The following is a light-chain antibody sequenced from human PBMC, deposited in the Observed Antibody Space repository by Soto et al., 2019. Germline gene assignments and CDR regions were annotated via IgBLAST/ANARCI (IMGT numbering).Light chain of an antibody. CDR1: QTIRSD. Sequence: AIQMTQSPSSLSASVGDRVTITCRASQTIRSDLGWYQQKPGKAPKLLIYAASSLESGVPSRFSGSGSGTDFTLTISSLQPEDFATYYCLQDHNYPWTFGQGTKVDIK. CDR3: LQDHNYPWT. V-gene: IGKV1-6*01. CDR2: AAS. J-gene: IGKJ1*01.